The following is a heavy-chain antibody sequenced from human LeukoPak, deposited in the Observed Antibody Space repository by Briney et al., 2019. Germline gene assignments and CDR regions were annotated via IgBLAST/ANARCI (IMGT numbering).Heavy chain of an antibody. CDR2: IMQDGSVQ. Sequence: GGSLRLSCVASGFTLSTYWMNWVRQAPGKGLEWVANIMQDGSVQHYVDSVKGRFTISRDNAKNSLYLQMNSLRAEDTALYYCARDYAATGGMDVWGQGTTVTVS. J-gene: IGHJ6*02. D-gene: IGHD2-15*01. V-gene: IGHV3-7*01. CDR1: GFTLSTYW. CDR3: ARDYAATGGMDV.